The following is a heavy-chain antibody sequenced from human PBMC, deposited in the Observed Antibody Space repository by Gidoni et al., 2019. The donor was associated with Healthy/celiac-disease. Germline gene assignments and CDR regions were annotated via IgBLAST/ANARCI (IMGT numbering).Heavy chain of an antibody. J-gene: IGHJ6*03. D-gene: IGHD2-2*01. V-gene: IGHV3-7*03. CDR3: ASGYCSSTSCATSYYYYYMDV. Sequence: EVQLVESGGGLVQPGGSLRLSCAASGFTFSSYWMSWVRQAPGKGLEWVGNIKQDGSEKYYVDSVKGRFTISRDNAKNSLYLQMNSLRAEDTAVYYCASGYCSSTSCATSYYYYYMDVWGKGTTVTVSS. CDR1: GFTFSSYW. CDR2: IKQDGSEK.